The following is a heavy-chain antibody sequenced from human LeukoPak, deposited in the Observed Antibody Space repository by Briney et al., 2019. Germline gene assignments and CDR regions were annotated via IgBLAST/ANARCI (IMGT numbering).Heavy chain of an antibody. CDR3: AKGRSFDP. J-gene: IGHJ5*02. CDR1: GFTSSTYA. V-gene: IGHV3-23*01. CDR2: ISGSGGST. Sequence: AGGSLRLSCAASGFTSSTYAMSWVRQAPGKGLEWVSVISGSGGSTNYGDSVKGRFTISRDNSSNTLYLQMNSLRVEDTAVYYCAKGRSFDPWGQGTLVTVSS.